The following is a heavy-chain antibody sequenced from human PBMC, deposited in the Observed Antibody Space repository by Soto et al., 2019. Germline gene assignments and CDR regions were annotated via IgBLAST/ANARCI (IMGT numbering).Heavy chain of an antibody. Sequence: SETLSLTCPVSGYSISSGYYWGWIRQPPGKGLEWIGSIYHTASTYYNPSLRSRVFISVDSSKNQFSLKLSSVTAADTAVYYCVDDTSGYYYGVFESWGQGTLVTVSS. CDR1: GYSISSGYY. CDR2: IYHTAST. D-gene: IGHD3-22*01. V-gene: IGHV4-38-2*01. CDR3: VDDTSGYYYGVFES. J-gene: IGHJ4*02.